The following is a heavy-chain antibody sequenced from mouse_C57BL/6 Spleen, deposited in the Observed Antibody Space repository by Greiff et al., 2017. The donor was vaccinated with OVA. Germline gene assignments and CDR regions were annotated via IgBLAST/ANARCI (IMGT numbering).Heavy chain of an antibody. CDR3: ARGRPYYYAMDY. CDR2: INPSTGGT. V-gene: IGHV1-42*01. CDR1: GYSFTGYY. J-gene: IGHJ4*01. Sequence: DVQLQQSGPELVKPGASVKISCKASGYSFTGYYMNWVKQSPEKSLEWIGEINPSTGGTTYNQKFKAKATLTVDKSSSTAYMQLKSLTSEDSAVYYCARGRPYYYAMDYWGQGTSVTVSS. D-gene: IGHD6-1*01.